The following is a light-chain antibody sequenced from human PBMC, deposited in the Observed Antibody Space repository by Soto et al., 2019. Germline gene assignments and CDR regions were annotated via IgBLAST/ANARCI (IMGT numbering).Light chain of an antibody. J-gene: IGKJ4*01. V-gene: IGKV3-20*01. CDR2: DAY. Sequence: EIVLTQTPGTVSLSLGERATLSCRASQSVRSTYFDWYQHKPGPAPMLLIFDAYTRATGTPDRFSGSGSGTDFTLNIRRLEPEDFAMYYCHQYGHSPVTFGGGTKVEIK. CDR1: QSVRSTY. CDR3: HQYGHSPVT.